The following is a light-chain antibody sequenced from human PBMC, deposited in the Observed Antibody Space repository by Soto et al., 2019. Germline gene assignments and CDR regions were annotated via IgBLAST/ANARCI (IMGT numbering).Light chain of an antibody. CDR3: QQYGSSPPP. Sequence: EIVLTQSPGTLSLSPGERATLSCRASQSVSSSYLAWYQQKPGQAPRLLIYGASSRATSIPDRSSGSGTGTDFTLIISSLEPEDFAVYYCQQYGSSPPPFGGGTKVEFK. J-gene: IGKJ4*01. CDR1: QSVSSSY. CDR2: GAS. V-gene: IGKV3-20*01.